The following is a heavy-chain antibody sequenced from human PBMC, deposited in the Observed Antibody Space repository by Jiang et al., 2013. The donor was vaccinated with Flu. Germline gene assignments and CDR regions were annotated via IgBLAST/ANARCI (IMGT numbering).Heavy chain of an antibody. CDR1: GGSVNNLVS. V-gene: IGHV4-59*02. CDR2: LLRGEN. CDR3: ARAVGQWFGEVARVDV. D-gene: IGHD3-10*01. Sequence: KPSETLSLTCTVSGGSVNNLVSGPGSGSPQEGTGMDCISLLRGENQLQPSLKSRVTISVDTSKNQFSLKLSSVTAADTAVYYCARAVGQWFGEVARVDVWGQGTTITVSS. J-gene: IGHJ6*02.